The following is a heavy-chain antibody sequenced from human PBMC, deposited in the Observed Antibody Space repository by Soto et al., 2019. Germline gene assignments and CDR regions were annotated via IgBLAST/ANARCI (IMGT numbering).Heavy chain of an antibody. Sequence: NPSETLSLTCSVSGGSISSYYWSWIRQPPGKGLEWIAYIYHSGSTNYNPSLKSRVTISVDTSKDQFSLKLSSVTAADTAVYYCARWTDYEYFQHWGQGTLVTVSS. CDR2: IYHSGST. D-gene: IGHD4-17*01. J-gene: IGHJ1*01. CDR3: ARWTDYEYFQH. CDR1: GGSISSYY. V-gene: IGHV4-59*01.